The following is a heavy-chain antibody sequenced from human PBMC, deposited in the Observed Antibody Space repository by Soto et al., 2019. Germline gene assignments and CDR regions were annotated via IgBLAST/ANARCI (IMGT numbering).Heavy chain of an antibody. J-gene: IGHJ6*02. CDR2: IYYSGST. D-gene: IGHD6-13*01. V-gene: IGHV4-39*02. CDR1: GGSISSSSYY. CDR3: ARDIGIAADYYYYGMDV. Sequence: PSETLSLTCTVSGGSISSSSYYWGWIRQPPGKGLEWIGSIYYSGSTYYNPSLKSRVTISVDTSKNQFSLKLSSVTAEDTAVYYCARDIGIAADYYYYGMDVWGQGTTVTVS.